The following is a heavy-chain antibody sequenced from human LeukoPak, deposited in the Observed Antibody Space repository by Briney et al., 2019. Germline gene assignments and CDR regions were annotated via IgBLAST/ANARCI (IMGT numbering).Heavy chain of an antibody. D-gene: IGHD3-22*01. V-gene: IGHV4-34*01. CDR1: GGSFSGYY. CDR3: ARVKRRRFYYCDFDEGFDP. J-gene: IGHJ5*02. Sequence: SETLSLTCAVDGGSFSGYYWSWIRQPPGKGLELIGEINHSGSTNYNPSLKSRVTISVDTSKNQFSLKLSSVTAADTAVYYCARVKRRRFYYCDFDEGFDPWGQGTLVTVSS. CDR2: INHSGST.